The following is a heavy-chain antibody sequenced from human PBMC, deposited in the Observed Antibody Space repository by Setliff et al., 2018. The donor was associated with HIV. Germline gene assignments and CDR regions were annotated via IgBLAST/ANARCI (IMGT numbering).Heavy chain of an antibody. J-gene: IGHJ4*02. V-gene: IGHV4-30-4*08. CDR2: IYYSGST. D-gene: IGHD5-12*01. Sequence: SETLSLTCTVSDASITADTFYWNWLRQPPGKGLEWIGNIYYSGSTYYNPSLKSRVTISVDTSKNRFSLRLTSVTAADTAVYYSARTKADGYNGVFDSWGQGTLVTVSS. CDR1: DASITADTFY. CDR3: ARTKADGYNGVFDS.